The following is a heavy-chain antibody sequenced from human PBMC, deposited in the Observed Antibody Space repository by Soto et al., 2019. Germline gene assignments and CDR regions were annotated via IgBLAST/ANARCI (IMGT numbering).Heavy chain of an antibody. CDR2: IRGSGANT. J-gene: IGHJ3*02. CDR1: GFTFSRYS. Sequence: GGSLRLSCAASGFTFSRYSMTWVRQAPGKGLEWVSFIRGSGANTYYADSVKGRFTISRDSSQNTVYLQMNSLTAGDTALYYCAKATATGGGAFDICGQGTMVTVSS. V-gene: IGHV3-23*01. D-gene: IGHD2-8*02. CDR3: AKATATGGGAFDI.